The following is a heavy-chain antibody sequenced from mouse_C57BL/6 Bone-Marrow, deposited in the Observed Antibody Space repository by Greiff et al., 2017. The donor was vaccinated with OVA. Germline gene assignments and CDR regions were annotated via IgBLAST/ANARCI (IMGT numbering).Heavy chain of an antibody. CDR3: TRDFWFTAY. V-gene: IGHV5-9-1*02. CDR1: GFTFSSYA. J-gene: IGHJ3*01. D-gene: IGHD2-12*01. Sequence: EVLLVESGEGLVKPGGSLKLSCAASGFTFSSYAMYWVRQTPGKGLEWVAYISSGGDYIYYADTVKGRFTISRDNARNSLYLQRSSLKSEDTAMYYCTRDFWFTAYWGQGTLVTVSA. CDR2: ISSGGDYI.